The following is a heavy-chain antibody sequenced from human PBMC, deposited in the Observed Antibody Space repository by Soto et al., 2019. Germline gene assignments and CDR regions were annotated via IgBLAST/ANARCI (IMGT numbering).Heavy chain of an antibody. Sequence: PGGSLRLSCAASGFTFSSYGMSWVRQAPGKGLEWVSVISGSGTSTHYADSVKGRFTISRDNSKNTLYLQMNSLRAEDTAVYYCAKWALGIAAAGIPYYYYGMDVWGQGTTVTVSS. CDR1: GFTFSSYG. CDR2: ISGSGTST. V-gene: IGHV3-23*01. D-gene: IGHD6-13*01. J-gene: IGHJ6*02. CDR3: AKWALGIAAAGIPYYYYGMDV.